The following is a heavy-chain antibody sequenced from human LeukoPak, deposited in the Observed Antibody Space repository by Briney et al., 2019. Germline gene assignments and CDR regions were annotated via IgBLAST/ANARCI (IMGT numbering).Heavy chain of an antibody. CDR2: TSYDGSNK. J-gene: IGHJ4*02. D-gene: IGHD3-10*01. V-gene: IGHV3-30*04. Sequence: GGSLRLSCAASGFIFSSYAMHWVRQAPGKGLEWMAVTSYDGSNKYYADSVEGRFTISRVNSKNTLYLQMSSLRADDTAVYYCARGDRGPMGVYYFDNWGQGTLVTVSS. CDR3: ARGDRGPMGVYYFDN. CDR1: GFIFSSYA.